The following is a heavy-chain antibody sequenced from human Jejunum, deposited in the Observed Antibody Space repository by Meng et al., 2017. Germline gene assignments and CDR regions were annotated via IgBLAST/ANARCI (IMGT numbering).Heavy chain of an antibody. CDR2: ISSDGRIK. J-gene: IGHJ4*02. Sequence: SLRLSCVAATFSPSSHAMHCVRQAPGEGLEWVAIISSDGRIKNYADSVRGRFTISRDKSKNTLSLQMNGLRPEDTAVYYCAREFNQLRFFDWLPSKFFDSWGQGALVTVSS. CDR3: AREFNQLRFFDWLPSKFFDS. CDR1: TFSPSSHA. D-gene: IGHD3-3*01. V-gene: IGHV3-30*04.